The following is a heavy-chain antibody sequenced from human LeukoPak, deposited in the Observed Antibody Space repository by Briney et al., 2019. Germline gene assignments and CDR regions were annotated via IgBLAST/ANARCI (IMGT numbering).Heavy chain of an antibody. CDR2: ISSSGSTI. CDR1: GFTFSSYE. J-gene: IGHJ6*03. Sequence: GGSLRLSCAASGFTFSSYEMNWVRQAPGRGLEWVSYISSSGSTIYYADSVKGRFTISRDNAKNSLYLQMNSLRAEDTAVYYCARDSGGSDQREYYYYYMDVWGKGTTVTISS. D-gene: IGHD3-10*01. V-gene: IGHV3-48*03. CDR3: ARDSGGSDQREYYYYYMDV.